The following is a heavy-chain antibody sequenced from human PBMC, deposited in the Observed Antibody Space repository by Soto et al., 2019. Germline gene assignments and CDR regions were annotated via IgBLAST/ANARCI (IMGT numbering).Heavy chain of an antibody. CDR1: GFTFSDYY. V-gene: IGHV3-11*01. CDR3: ARDRKDIVVMLAATHYFDY. D-gene: IGHD2-15*01. Sequence: GGSLRLSCAASGFTFSDYYMSWIRQAPGKGLEWVSYISSSGRTIDYADSVKGRFTISRDNAKNSLYLQMNSLRAEDTAVYYCARDRKDIVVMLAATHYFDYWGQGTLVTVSS. J-gene: IGHJ4*02. CDR2: ISSSGRTI.